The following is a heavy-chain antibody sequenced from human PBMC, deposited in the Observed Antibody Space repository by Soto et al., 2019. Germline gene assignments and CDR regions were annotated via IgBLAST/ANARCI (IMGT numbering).Heavy chain of an antibody. J-gene: IGHJ6*02. CDR3: ARHDVAMDPNYYYYGMDV. CDR2: IDPSDSYT. Sequence: GESLKISCKGSGYSFTSYWISWVRQMPGKGLEWMGRIDPSDSYTNYSPSFQGHVTISADKSISTAYLQWSSLKASDTAMYYCARHDVAMDPNYYYYGMDVWGQGTTVTVSS. D-gene: IGHD5-18*01. V-gene: IGHV5-10-1*01. CDR1: GYSFTSYW.